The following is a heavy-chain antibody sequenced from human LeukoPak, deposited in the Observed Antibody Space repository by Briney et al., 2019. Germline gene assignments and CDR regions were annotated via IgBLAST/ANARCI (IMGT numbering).Heavy chain of an antibody. V-gene: IGHV1-46*01. CDR1: GYTFTSYY. CDR3: ARVPYSSSWYDSSAEYGMDV. Sequence: ASVKVSCKASGYTFTSYYMHWVRQAPGQGLEWMGIINPSCGSTSYAQKFQGRVTMTRDTSTSTVYMELSSLRSEDTAVYYCARVPYSSSWYDSSAEYGMDVWGQGTTVTVSS. J-gene: IGHJ6*02. CDR2: INPSCGST. D-gene: IGHD6-13*01.